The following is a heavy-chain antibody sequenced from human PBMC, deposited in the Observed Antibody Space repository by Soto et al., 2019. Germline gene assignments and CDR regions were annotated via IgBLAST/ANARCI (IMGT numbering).Heavy chain of an antibody. V-gene: IGHV3-23*01. J-gene: IGHJ4*02. Sequence: GGSLRLSCAASGFTFSSYAMSWVRQAPGKGLEWVSAISGSGGSTYYADSVKGRFTISRDNSKNTLYLQVNSLRAEDTAVYYCAKVNSSGWYGWRSPFLFDYWGQGTLVTVSS. CDR1: GFTFSSYA. CDR2: ISGSGGST. CDR3: AKVNSSGWYGWRSPFLFDY. D-gene: IGHD6-19*01.